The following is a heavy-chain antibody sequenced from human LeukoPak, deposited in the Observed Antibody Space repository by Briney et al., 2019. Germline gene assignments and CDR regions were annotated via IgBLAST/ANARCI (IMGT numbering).Heavy chain of an antibody. CDR1: GGTFSSYA. Sequence: GASVKVSCKASGGTFSSYAISWVRQAPGQGLEWMGRIIPIFGTANYAQKFQGRVTITTDESTSTAYMELSGLRSEDTAVYYCARDDQHLDTMTAFDIWGQGTMVTVSS. CDR2: IIPIFGTA. J-gene: IGHJ3*02. D-gene: IGHD3-22*01. CDR3: ARDDQHLDTMTAFDI. V-gene: IGHV1-69*05.